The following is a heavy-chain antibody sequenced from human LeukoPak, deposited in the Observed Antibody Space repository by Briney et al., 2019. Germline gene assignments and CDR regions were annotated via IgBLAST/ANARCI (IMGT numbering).Heavy chain of an antibody. Sequence: GGSLRLSCAASGFTFSSYSMNWVRQAPGKGLEWISYIGISSGNTKYADSVKGRFTISADSAKNSLYLQMNSLRVEDTAVYYCARDYRYAFDNWGQGTLVTVSS. D-gene: IGHD5-12*01. CDR2: IGISSGNT. V-gene: IGHV3-48*04. CDR1: GFTFSSYS. J-gene: IGHJ4*02. CDR3: ARDYRYAFDN.